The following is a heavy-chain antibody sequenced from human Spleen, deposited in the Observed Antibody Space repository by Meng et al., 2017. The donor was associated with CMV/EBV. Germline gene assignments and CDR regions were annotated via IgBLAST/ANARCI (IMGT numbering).Heavy chain of an antibody. CDR2: ISTSSAFI. J-gene: IGHJ4*02. CDR1: GFTFSPSA. CDR3: ARHSTEATISDY. D-gene: IGHD5-12*01. Sequence: SCAASGFTFSPSAMHWVRQAPGKGLEWVSSISTSSAFISYADSVKGRFTISRDDAKNSLCLQMNSLRAEDTAVYYCARHSTEATISDYWGQGTLVTVSS. V-gene: IGHV3-21*01.